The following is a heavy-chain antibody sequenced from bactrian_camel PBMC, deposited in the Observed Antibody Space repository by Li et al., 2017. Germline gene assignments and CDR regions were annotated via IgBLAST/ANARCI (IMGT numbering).Heavy chain of an antibody. D-gene: IGHD4*01. CDR3: ATWTNYYSDYAFPSFVFGY. Sequence: VQLVESGGGSVQPGGSLRLSCAASSTTFSSYGYSMTWVRQAPGKGLEWVSAISTSGGSTYYADSVKGRFTISRDNAKNTVYLQLNSLKTEDTAVYYCATWTNYYSDYAFPSFVFGYWGQGTQVT. J-gene: IGHJ6*01. CDR2: ISTSGGST. CDR1: STTFSSYGYS. V-gene: IGHV3S40*01.